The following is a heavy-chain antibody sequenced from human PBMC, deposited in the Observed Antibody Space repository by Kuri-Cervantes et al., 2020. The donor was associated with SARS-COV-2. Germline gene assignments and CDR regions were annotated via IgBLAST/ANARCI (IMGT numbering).Heavy chain of an antibody. Sequence: GGSLRLSCAVSGFTFRSYWMSWVRQAPGKGLEYVANINQDGSATYYVDSVKGRSTISRDNTESSLYLQMNSLRAEDTAVYYCVCDTNRVKVYWGQGTLVTVSS. CDR2: INQDGSAT. D-gene: IGHD5-18*01. CDR3: VCDTNRVKVY. J-gene: IGHJ4*02. CDR1: GFTFRSYW. V-gene: IGHV3-7*02.